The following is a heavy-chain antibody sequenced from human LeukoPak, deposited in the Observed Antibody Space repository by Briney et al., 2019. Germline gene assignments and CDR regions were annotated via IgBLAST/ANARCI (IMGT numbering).Heavy chain of an antibody. J-gene: IGHJ4*02. Sequence: SETLSLTCAVSGGSISSGGYSWSWIRQPPGKGLEWIGYIYYSGSTNYNPSLKSRVTISVDTSKNQFSLKLSSVTAADTAVYYCARALITMIVEDWGQGTLVTVSS. V-gene: IGHV4-61*08. CDR1: GGSISSGGYS. CDR3: ARALITMIVED. CDR2: IYYSGST. D-gene: IGHD3-22*01.